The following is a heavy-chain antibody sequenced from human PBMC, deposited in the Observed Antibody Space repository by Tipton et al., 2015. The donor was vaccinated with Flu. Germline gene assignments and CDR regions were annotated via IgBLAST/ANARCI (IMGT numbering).Heavy chain of an antibody. J-gene: IGHJ4*02. V-gene: IGHV4-59*08. CDR1: GVSISSYY. D-gene: IGHD6-13*01. CDR3: ARGIYISSSWYVGRGDPNKNDY. CDR2: IYDSGST. Sequence: GLVKPSETLSLTCAVSGVSISSYYWNWIRQPPGKGLEWIGYIYDSGSTNYNPSLKSRVTISVDTSKNQFSLKLSSVTAADTAVYYCARGIYISSSWYVGRGDPNKNDYWGQGTLVTVSS.